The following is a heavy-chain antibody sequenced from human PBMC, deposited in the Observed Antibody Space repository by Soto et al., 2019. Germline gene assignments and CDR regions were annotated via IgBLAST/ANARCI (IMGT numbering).Heavy chain of an antibody. J-gene: IGHJ4*02. Sequence: EVQLVESGGGLVQPGGSLRLSCAASGFTFSSYEMNWVRQAPGKGLEWVSYISSSGSTIYYADSVKGRFTISRDNAKNPRYVQKNSLRAEDTAVYYCARGQYSRGGGYFDYWGQETLVTVSS. CDR3: ARGQYSRGGGYFDY. CDR1: GFTFSSYE. D-gene: IGHD6-13*01. V-gene: IGHV3-48*03. CDR2: ISSSGSTI.